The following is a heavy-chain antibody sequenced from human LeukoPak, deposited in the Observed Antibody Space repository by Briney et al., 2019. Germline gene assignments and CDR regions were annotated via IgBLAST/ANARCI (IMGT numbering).Heavy chain of an antibody. CDR3: ARGRGGSYPLFDI. CDR1: GYTFTGYY. V-gene: IGHV1-2*02. Sequence: AASVKVSCKASGYTFTGYYMHWVRQAPGQGLGWMGWINPNSGGTNYAQKFQGRVTMTRDTSISTAYMELSRLRSDDTAVYYCARGRGGSYPLFDIWGQGTMVTVSS. J-gene: IGHJ3*02. CDR2: INPNSGGT. D-gene: IGHD1-26*01.